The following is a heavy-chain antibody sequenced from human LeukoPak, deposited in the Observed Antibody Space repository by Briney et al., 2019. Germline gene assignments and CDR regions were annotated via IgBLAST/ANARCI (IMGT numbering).Heavy chain of an antibody. CDR1: GYTFTGCY. Sequence: ASVKVSXKASGYTFTGCYMHWVRQAPGQGLEWMGRINPNSGGTNYAQKFQGRVTMTRDTSISTAYMELSRLRSDDTAVYYCARDLARGLSSSWGLGTMVTVSS. V-gene: IGHV1-2*06. CDR2: INPNSGGT. J-gene: IGHJ3*01. CDR3: ARDLARGLSSS. D-gene: IGHD3-10*01.